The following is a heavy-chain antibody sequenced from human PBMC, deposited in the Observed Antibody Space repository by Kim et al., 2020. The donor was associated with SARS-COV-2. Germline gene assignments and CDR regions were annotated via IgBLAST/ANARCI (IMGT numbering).Heavy chain of an antibody. CDR3: ARATYPYGSGRYHLYY. CDR2: INHSGST. Sequence: SETLSLTCAVYGGSFSGYYWSWIRQPPGKGLEWIGEINHSGSTNYNPSLKSRVTISVDTSKNQFSLKLSSVTAAATAVYYCARATYPYGSGRYHLYY. CDR1: GGSFSGYY. V-gene: IGHV4-34*01. D-gene: IGHD3-10*01. J-gene: IGHJ6*01.